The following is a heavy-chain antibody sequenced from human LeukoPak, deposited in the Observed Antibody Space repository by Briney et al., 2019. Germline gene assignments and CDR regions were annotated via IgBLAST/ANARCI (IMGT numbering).Heavy chain of an antibody. CDR2: INHSGST. J-gene: IGHJ4*02. D-gene: IGHD2-21*01. CDR3: ARGSGDGPGYYFDY. CDR1: GGSFSGYY. Sequence: PSETLSLTCAVYGGSFSGYYWSWIRQPPGKGLEWIGEINHSGSTNYNPSLKSRVTISVDTSKNQFSLKLSSVTAADTAVYYCARGSGDGPGYYFDYWGQGTLVTVSS. V-gene: IGHV4-34*01.